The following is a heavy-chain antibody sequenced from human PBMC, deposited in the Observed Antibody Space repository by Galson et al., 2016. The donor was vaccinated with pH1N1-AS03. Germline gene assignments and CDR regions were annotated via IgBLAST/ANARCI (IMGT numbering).Heavy chain of an antibody. Sequence: SETLSLTCTVSSGSISSYSWNWIRQPPGKGLEWIGSIYSISGTNYNPSLESRITISVETSKNQFSLKLRSVTAADTAVYYCARATAVGPPYFDYWGQGTVATVSS. CDR3: ARATAVGPPYFDY. D-gene: IGHD6-13*01. V-gene: IGHV4-59*01. CDR2: IYSISGT. J-gene: IGHJ4*02. CDR1: SGSISSYS.